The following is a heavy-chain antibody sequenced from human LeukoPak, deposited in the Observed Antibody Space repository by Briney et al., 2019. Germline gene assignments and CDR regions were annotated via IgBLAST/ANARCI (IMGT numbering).Heavy chain of an antibody. Sequence: GGSLRLSCAASGFTFSSYAMSWVRQAPGKGLEWVSATSGSGGSTYYADSVKGRFTISRDNSKNTLYLQMNSLRAEDTAVYYCAKVFTDYGDHFDYWGQGTLVTVSS. CDR2: TSGSGGST. CDR1: GFTFSSYA. D-gene: IGHD4-17*01. CDR3: AKVFTDYGDHFDY. V-gene: IGHV3-23*01. J-gene: IGHJ4*02.